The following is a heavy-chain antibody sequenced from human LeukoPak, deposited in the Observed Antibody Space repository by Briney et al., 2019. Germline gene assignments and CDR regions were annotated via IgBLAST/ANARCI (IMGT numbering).Heavy chain of an antibody. CDR3: ARVLWSRRFDY. CDR2: INHSGST. CDR1: GGSFSGYY. V-gene: IGHV4-34*01. J-gene: IGHJ4*02. D-gene: IGHD3-16*01. Sequence: SETLSLTCAVYGGSFSGYYWSWIRQPPGKGLEWIGEINHSGSTNYNPSLKSRATISVDTSKNQFSLKLSSVTAADTAVYYCARVLWSRRFDYWGQGTLVTVSS.